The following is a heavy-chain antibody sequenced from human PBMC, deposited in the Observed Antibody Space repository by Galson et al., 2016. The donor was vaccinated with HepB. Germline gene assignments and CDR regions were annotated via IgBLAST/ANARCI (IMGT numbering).Heavy chain of an antibody. D-gene: IGHD2-21*01. V-gene: IGHV3-74*01. CDR2: INSDESNT. CDR1: GFTFSSYW. J-gene: IGHJ4*02. Sequence: SLRLSCAASGFTFSSYWMHWVRHAPGKGLVWVSRINSDESNTNYADSVKGRFTISRDNTKNTLYLQMNSLRAEDTAVYYCARGGGYYYFDYWGQGNLVTVSS. CDR3: ARGGGYYYFDY.